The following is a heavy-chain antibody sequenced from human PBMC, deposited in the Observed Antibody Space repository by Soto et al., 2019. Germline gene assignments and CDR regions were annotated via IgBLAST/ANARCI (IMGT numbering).Heavy chain of an antibody. CDR3: ARSRSSTNFDP. J-gene: IGHJ5*02. D-gene: IGHD6-6*01. CDR2: LIPIFGAA. V-gene: IGHV1-69*01. Sequence: QVQLVQSGAEVRKPGSSVKVSCKISGGTFTNYVISWLRQTPGQGLEWMGGLIPIFGAANLAQKFQGRVTITADESTSTVNMELSSLTSEETAVYYCARSRSSTNFDPLGQGALVTVPS. CDR1: GGTFTNYV.